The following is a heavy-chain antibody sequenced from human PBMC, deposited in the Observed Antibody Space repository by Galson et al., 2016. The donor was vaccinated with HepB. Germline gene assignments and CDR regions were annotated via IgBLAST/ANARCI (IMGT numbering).Heavy chain of an antibody. D-gene: IGHD3-10*01. CDR2: IYTAGNT. CDR3: ARGPGYYSASGRPWDYNPMDV. V-gene: IGHV3-53*01. CDR1: GFTFSSYG. Sequence: SLRLSCAASGFTFSSYGMSWVRQAPGKRLEWVSIIYTAGNTYYTDSVKGRFTISRDNAQNTLYLQMTSLTGEDTSVYYCARGPGYYSASGRPWDYNPMDVWGQGTTVIVSS. J-gene: IGHJ6*02.